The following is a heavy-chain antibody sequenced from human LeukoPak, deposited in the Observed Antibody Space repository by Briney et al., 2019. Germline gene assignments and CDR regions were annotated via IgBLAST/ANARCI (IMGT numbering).Heavy chain of an antibody. CDR3: AKDTEFGGVTVHNLDY. J-gene: IGHJ4*02. CDR2: ISGSGGST. D-gene: IGHD3-16*02. V-gene: IGHV3-23*01. Sequence: PGGSLRLSCAASGFTFSSYAMSWVRQAPGKGLEWVPAISGSGGSTYYADSVKGRFTISRDNSKNTLYLQMNSLRAEDTAVYYCAKDTEFGGVTVHNLDYWGQGTLVTVSS. CDR1: GFTFSSYA.